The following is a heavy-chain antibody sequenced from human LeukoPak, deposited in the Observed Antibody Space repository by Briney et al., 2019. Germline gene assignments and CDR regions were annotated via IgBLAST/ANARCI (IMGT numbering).Heavy chain of an antibody. CDR2: ISSSGSTI. CDR3: AVPLPAMSFYGMDV. Sequence: KPGGSLRLSCAASGFTFSDYYMSWIRQAPGKGLEWVSYISSSGSTIYYADSVKRRFTISRDNAKNSLYLQMNSLRAEDTAVYYCAVPLPAMSFYGMDVWGQGTTVTVSS. V-gene: IGHV3-11*01. D-gene: IGHD5-18*01. J-gene: IGHJ6*02. CDR1: GFTFSDYY.